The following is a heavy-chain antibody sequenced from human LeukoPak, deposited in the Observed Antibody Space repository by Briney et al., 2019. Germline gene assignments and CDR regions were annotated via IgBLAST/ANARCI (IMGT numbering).Heavy chain of an antibody. CDR2: ISSSSSYI. V-gene: IGHV3-21*01. J-gene: IGHJ6*03. CDR1: GFTFSSYA. CDR3: ATYCSGGSCDYNYYYMDV. D-gene: IGHD2-15*01. Sequence: PGGSLRLSCAASGFTFSSYAMSWVRQAPGKGLEWVSSISSSSSYIYYADSVKGRFTISRDNAKNSLYLQMNSLRAEDTAVYYCATYCSGGSCDYNYYYMDVWGKGTTVTVSS.